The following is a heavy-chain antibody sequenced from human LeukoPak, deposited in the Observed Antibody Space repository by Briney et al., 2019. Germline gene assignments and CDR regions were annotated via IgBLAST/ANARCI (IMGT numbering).Heavy chain of an antibody. J-gene: IGHJ4*02. CDR2: IYPGDSDT. Sequence: NRGESLKISCKGSGYSFTSYWIGWVRQMPGKGLEWMGIIYPGDSDTRYSPSFQGQVTISADKSISTAYLQWSSLKASDTAMYYCARPRHSSGWYTVDYWGQGTLVTVSS. CDR1: GYSFTSYW. V-gene: IGHV5-51*01. CDR3: ARPRHSSGWYTVDY. D-gene: IGHD6-19*01.